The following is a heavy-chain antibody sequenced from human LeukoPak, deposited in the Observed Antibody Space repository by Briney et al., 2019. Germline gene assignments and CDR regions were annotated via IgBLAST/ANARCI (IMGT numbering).Heavy chain of an antibody. CDR1: GDSVSSNDVA. J-gene: IGHJ4*02. V-gene: IGHV6-1*01. CDR2: AYYRSRWQI. D-gene: IGHD2-21*02. CDR3: TRDFTVTHFDF. Sequence: SQTLSLTCAISGDSVSSNDVAWSWIRRSPSRGLEWLGRAYYRSRWQIDYAVSMTGRITISPDTSKNQFSLQLSSVTPDDTAVYYCTRDFTVTHFDFWDQGTLVTVSS.